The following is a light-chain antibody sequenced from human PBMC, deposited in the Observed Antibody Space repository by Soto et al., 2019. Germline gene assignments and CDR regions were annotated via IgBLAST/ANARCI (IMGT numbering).Light chain of an antibody. Sequence: DIQMTQSPSSLSASVGASVTITCRASQNIYNYLNWYQQKPGKAPRLLIYAASTLHSGVPSRFTGSGSGTDFSLTINGLQPEDFATYYCQHSYTAPPFTFDQGTRLEI. V-gene: IGKV1-39*01. CDR1: QNIYNY. J-gene: IGKJ2*01. CDR3: QHSYTAPPFT. CDR2: AAS.